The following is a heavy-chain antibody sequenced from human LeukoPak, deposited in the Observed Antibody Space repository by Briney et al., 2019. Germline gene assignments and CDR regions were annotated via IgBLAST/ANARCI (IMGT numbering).Heavy chain of an antibody. Sequence: WGSLRLSCAASGFSLSTNQMNWVSQAPGMGLVWVFHISSAGNTEYYADAVRGRFTMSRDNAKYSLYLQMSSLRAEDTAVYYCARDTLNGPFVISLDYWGQGALVTVSS. D-gene: IGHD3-9*01. J-gene: IGHJ4*02. CDR1: GFSLSTNQ. CDR3: ARDTLNGPFVISLDY. V-gene: IGHV3-48*03. CDR2: ISSAGNTE.